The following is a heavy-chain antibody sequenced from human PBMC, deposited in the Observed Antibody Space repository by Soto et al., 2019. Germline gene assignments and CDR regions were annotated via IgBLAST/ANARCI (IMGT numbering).Heavy chain of an antibody. J-gene: IGHJ6*02. CDR1: GGSISSYY. D-gene: IGHD6-25*01. CDR2: IYYSGST. V-gene: IGHV4-59*12. CDR3: AGDRLTPYHDYYFGMDV. Sequence: SETLSLTCTVSGGSISSYYWSWIRQPPGKGLEWIAYIYYSGSTNYNPSLKSRVTISVDTSKNQFSLKLSSVTAAETAVYYCAGDRLTPYHDYYFGMDVWGQGTTVTVSS.